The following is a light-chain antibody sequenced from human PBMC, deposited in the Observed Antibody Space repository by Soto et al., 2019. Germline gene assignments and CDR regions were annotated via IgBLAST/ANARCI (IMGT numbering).Light chain of an antibody. CDR3: AVWDYSLDGVV. CDR2: RNG. J-gene: IGLJ3*02. CDR1: SVNIGTNY. V-gene: IGLV1-47*01. Sequence: QSVLTQPPSASATPGQGVTISCSGSSVNIGTNYVYWYQQLPGTAPKLLIYRNGQRPSGVPDRFSGSKSGTSASLAISGLRSEDEADYYCAVWDYSLDGVVFGGGTKLTVL.